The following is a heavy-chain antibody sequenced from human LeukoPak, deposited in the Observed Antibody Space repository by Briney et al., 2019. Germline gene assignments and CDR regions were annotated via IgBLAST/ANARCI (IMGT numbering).Heavy chain of an antibody. CDR3: AREIVTTNRNWFDP. CDR2: IIPIFGIA. V-gene: IGHV1-69*04. J-gene: IGHJ5*02. Sequence: ASVKVSCKASGGTFSSYAISWVRQAPGQGLEWMGRIIPIFGIANYAQKFQGRVTITADKSTSTAYMELSSLRSEDTAVYYCAREIVTTNRNWFDPWGQGTLVTVSS. D-gene: IGHD4-11*01. CDR1: GGTFSSYA.